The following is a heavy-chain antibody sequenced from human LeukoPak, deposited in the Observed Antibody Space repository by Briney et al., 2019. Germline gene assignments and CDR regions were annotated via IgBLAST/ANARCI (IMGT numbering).Heavy chain of an antibody. J-gene: IGHJ4*02. CDR1: GLPFSTYT. V-gene: IGHV3-23*01. Sequence: GGPLRLSCSPSGLPFSTYTMPWVRQAPGKGLECVSTINGRGGDTYYADSVKGWFTISRDNSRTTVYLQMNSLRAEDTAVYYCAKDRAGTPWADWGQGTLVTVSS. CDR2: INGRGGDT. D-gene: IGHD1-1*01. CDR3: AKDRAGTPWAD.